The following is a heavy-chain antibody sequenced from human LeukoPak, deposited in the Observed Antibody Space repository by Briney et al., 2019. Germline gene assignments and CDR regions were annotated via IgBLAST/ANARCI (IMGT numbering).Heavy chain of an antibody. D-gene: IGHD6-13*01. CDR1: GFTFSSYG. CDR2: IWYDGSNK. J-gene: IGHJ4*02. CDR3: AKALPGIAAAWPLPPDY. V-gene: IGHV3-33*06. Sequence: TGGSLRLSCAASGFTFSSYGMHWVRQAPGKGLEWVAVIWYDGSNKYYADSVKGRFTISRDNSKNTLYLQMNSLRAEDTAVYYCAKALPGIAAAWPLPPDYWGQGTLVTVSS.